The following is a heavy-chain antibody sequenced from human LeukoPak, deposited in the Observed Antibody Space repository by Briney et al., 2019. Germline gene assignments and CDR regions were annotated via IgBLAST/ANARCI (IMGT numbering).Heavy chain of an antibody. Sequence: PSETLSLTCTVSGDSISSDYWSWIRQPPGKGLEWIGYVHYSGSTNYNPSLKSRATISIDPSKNQFSLKLSSVTAADTAVYYCATSEYYYYMAVWGEGTTVTISS. CDR2: VHYSGST. D-gene: IGHD6-6*01. CDR3: ATSEYYYYMAV. J-gene: IGHJ6*03. V-gene: IGHV4-59*01. CDR1: GDSISSDY.